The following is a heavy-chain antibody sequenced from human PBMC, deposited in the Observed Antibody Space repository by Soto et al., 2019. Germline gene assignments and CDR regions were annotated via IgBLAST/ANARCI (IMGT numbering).Heavy chain of an antibody. CDR1: GGSFSGYY. CDR3: AMDKSTGLFDY. D-gene: IGHD2-8*02. CDR2: INHSGST. V-gene: IGHV4-34*01. J-gene: IGHJ4*02. Sequence: QVQLQQWGAGLLKPSETLSLTCAVYGGSFSGYYWTWIRQPPGTGLEWIGEINHSGSTNYNPSLKSRVTISVDTSKTQFSLKLTSVTAADTAVYYCAMDKSTGLFDYWGQGTLVTVSS.